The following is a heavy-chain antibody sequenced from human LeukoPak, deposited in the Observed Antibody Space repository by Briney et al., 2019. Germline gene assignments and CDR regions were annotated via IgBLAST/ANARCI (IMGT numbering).Heavy chain of an antibody. D-gene: IGHD3-10*01. J-gene: IGHJ6*03. CDR2: IYTSGST. CDR1: GGSISSYY. CDR3: ASMTRGYCYMDV. V-gene: IGHV4-4*07. Sequence: SETLSLTCTVSGGSISSYYWSWIRQPAGKGLEWIGRIYTSGSTNYNPSLKSRVTISVDTSKNQFSLKLSSVTAADTAVYYCASMTRGYCYMDVWGKGTTVTVSS.